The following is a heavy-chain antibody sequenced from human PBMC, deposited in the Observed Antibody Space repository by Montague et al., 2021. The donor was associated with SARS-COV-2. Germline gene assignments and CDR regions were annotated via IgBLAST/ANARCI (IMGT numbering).Heavy chain of an antibody. CDR1: GGAINSSNW. D-gene: IGHD2-15*01. CDR3: ARAQNICFIANCVNYFDL. J-gene: IGHJ4*02. Sequence: SETLSLTCVVSGGAINSSNWWSWVRQPPGKGLEWIGEIYHWGSTKFNPSLRSRVSMSLDTSKNHFSLRLSAVTAADTARYYCARAQNICFIANCVNYFDLWGLGALVTVSS. V-gene: IGHV4-4*02. CDR2: IYHWGST.